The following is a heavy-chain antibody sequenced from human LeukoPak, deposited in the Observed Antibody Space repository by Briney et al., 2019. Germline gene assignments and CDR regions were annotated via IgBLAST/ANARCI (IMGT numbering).Heavy chain of an antibody. D-gene: IGHD3-16*01. V-gene: IGHV3-7*01. Sequence: PGGSLRLSCAASGFTFSDSWMSWVRQAPGKGLEWVANMNQDGSEKDYVDSVKGRFTISRDNARNSLYLQMGSLRAEDTALYYCATYTHWVAGDVWGQGTTVTVSS. CDR3: ATYTHWVAGDV. CDR1: GFTFSDSW. J-gene: IGHJ6*02. CDR2: MNQDGSEK.